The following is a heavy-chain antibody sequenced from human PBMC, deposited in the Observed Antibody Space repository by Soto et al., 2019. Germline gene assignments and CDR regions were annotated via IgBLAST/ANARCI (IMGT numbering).Heavy chain of an antibody. Sequence: LSLTCTVSGGSVNSGGYHWSWIRQHPGKGLEWIGDIYYSGSTYYNPSLKSRVTISIDTSTNHFSLHLSALTAADTAVYYCARAPIPNWNYYGMDVWGQGTTVTVSS. CDR2: IYYSGST. J-gene: IGHJ6*02. V-gene: IGHV4-31*03. CDR1: GGSVNSGGYH. D-gene: IGHD1-1*01. CDR3: ARAPIPNWNYYGMDV.